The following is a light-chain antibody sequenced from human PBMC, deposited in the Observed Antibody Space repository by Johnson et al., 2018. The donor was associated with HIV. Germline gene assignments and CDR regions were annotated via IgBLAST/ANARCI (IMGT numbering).Light chain of an antibody. Sequence: QSALTQPPSVSAAPGQKVTISCSGSSSTIGNNYVSWYQQVPGAAPNLLIYDNNRRPSGIPDRFSGSKSGTSATRGITGLQTGDEANYYCGTWDSSLSAYYVFGTWTKVTVL. V-gene: IGLV1-51*01. CDR1: SSTIGNNY. CDR2: DNN. J-gene: IGLJ1*01. CDR3: GTWDSSLSAYYV.